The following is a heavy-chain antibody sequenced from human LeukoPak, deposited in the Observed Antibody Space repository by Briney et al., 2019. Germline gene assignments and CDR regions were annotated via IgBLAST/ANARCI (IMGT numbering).Heavy chain of an antibody. CDR3: ANENYYGSGSYPDY. Sequence: AGGSLRLSCAASGFTFSSYGIHWVRQAPGKGLEWVALISYDGSNKYYADSVKGRFTISRDNSKNTLYLQMNNLRAEDTAVYYCANENYYGSGSYPDYWGQGTLVTVSS. D-gene: IGHD3-10*01. CDR1: GFTFSSYG. V-gene: IGHV3-30*18. CDR2: ISYDGSNK. J-gene: IGHJ4*02.